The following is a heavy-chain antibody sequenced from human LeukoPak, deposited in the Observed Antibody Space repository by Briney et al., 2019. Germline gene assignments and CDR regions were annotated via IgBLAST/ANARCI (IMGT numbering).Heavy chain of an antibody. Sequence: GGSLRLSCAASGFTFSSYWMSWVRQAPGKGLEWVANIKQDGSEKYYVDSVKGRFTISRDNAKSSLYLQMNSLRAEDTAVYYCARDPSGWYLLADYWGQGTLVTVSS. J-gene: IGHJ4*02. CDR3: ARDPSGWYLLADY. D-gene: IGHD6-19*01. CDR1: GFTFSSYW. V-gene: IGHV3-7*03. CDR2: IKQDGSEK.